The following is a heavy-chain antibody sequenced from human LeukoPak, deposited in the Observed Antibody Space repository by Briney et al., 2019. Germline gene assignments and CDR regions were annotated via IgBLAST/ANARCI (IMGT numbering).Heavy chain of an antibody. CDR1: GITFTNAW. J-gene: IGHJ4*02. CDR2: IKSKSDGGTT. V-gene: IGHV3-15*01. Sequence: GGPLIFCCGSSGITFTNAWMSWVRQAPGKGLEWVGRIKSKSDGGTTDYAAPVKGRFTISRDDSKSIAYLQMNSLKTEDTAVYYCTRDNSYSDYRGQGTLVTVSS. CDR3: TRDNSYSDY. D-gene: IGHD2-21*01.